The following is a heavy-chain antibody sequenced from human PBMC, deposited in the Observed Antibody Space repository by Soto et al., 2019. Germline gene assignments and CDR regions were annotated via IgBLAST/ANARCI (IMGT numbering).Heavy chain of an antibody. CDR2: IIPMFGTT. Sequence: QVQLVQSGAEVKKPGSSVKVSCKASGGTFSSYTINWVRQAPGPGLEWMGGIIPMFGTTDYAEKFQGRVTITADESPSTAYMELTGLRSEDTAFYYCARDGAGMGATSDYWGQGTLVTVSS. CDR1: GGTFSSYT. V-gene: IGHV1-69*12. CDR3: ARDGAGMGATSDY. D-gene: IGHD1-26*01. J-gene: IGHJ4*02.